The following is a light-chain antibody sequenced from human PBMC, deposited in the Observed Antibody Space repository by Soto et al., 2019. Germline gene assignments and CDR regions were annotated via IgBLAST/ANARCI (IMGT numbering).Light chain of an antibody. CDR1: QSVSTN. CDR2: GAS. J-gene: IGKJ1*01. V-gene: IGKV3-15*01. Sequence: EIVMTQSPATLSVSPGERATLSCRASQSVSTNFAWYQQKPGQAPRLLVYGASTRATGIPARFSGSGSRTEFTLNISSLQSEDFAIYYCQQYNNWPPWTFGQGTKVEIK. CDR3: QQYNNWPPWT.